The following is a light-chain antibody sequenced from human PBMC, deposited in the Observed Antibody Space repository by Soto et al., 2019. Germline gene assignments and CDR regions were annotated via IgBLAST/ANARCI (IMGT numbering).Light chain of an antibody. CDR1: QSVFSS. J-gene: IGKJ1*01. Sequence: EIVMTQSPATLSVSPGERATLSCRASQSVFSSLAWYQQKPGQAPRLLIYGAATRATGIPGRFSGSGSGTEFTLTISSLQSEDFAVYYCQQYHNWPAFGQGTKVDIX. V-gene: IGKV3-15*01. CDR2: GAA. CDR3: QQYHNWPA.